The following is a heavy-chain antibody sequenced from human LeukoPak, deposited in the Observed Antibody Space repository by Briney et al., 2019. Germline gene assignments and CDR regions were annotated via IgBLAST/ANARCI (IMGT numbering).Heavy chain of an antibody. D-gene: IGHD1-26*01. V-gene: IGHV1-18*01. Sequence: VPVKPCCKASGYTFTTYGISSVRQAPGQGLEWMGWINTYNGNTNYAQKLQGRVTMTTDTSTSTAYMDLRSLRSDDTAVYYCARDPSLIVVATLSFFDYWGKGNLDSVSS. J-gene: IGHJ4*02. CDR3: ARDPSLIVVATLSFFDY. CDR1: GYTFTTYG. CDR2: INTYNGNT.